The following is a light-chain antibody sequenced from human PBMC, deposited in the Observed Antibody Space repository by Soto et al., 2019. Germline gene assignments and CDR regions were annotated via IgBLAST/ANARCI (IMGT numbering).Light chain of an antibody. V-gene: IGKV3-15*01. Sequence: EIVMTQFPATLSVSPGERATLSCRASQSVSSNLAWYQQKPGQAPRLLFYGASTRATGIPARFSGSGSGTDFTLTISSLQSEDFAVYYCQQSNNWPYTFGQGTKLEIK. CDR1: QSVSSN. J-gene: IGKJ2*01. CDR3: QQSNNWPYT. CDR2: GAS.